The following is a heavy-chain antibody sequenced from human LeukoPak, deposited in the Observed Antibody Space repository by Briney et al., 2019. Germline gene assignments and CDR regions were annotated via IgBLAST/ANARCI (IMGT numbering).Heavy chain of an antibody. Sequence: ASVKVSCKVSGYTFTDYYMHWVQQAPGKGLEWMGLVDPEDGETIYAEKFQGRFTITADTSTDTAYMELSSLRSENTAVYYCATIGYWSGGSCPPPLIDYSGQGALVTVSS. V-gene: IGHV1-69-2*01. D-gene: IGHD2-15*01. CDR2: VDPEDGET. J-gene: IGHJ4*02. CDR1: GYTFTDYY. CDR3: ATIGYWSGGSCPPPLIDY.